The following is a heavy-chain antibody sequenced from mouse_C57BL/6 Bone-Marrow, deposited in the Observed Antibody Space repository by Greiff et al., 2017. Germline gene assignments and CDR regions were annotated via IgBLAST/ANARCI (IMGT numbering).Heavy chain of an antibody. D-gene: IGHD2-1*01. CDR3: ARESGLGKREKRYAMDY. J-gene: IGHJ4*01. CDR2: INYDGSST. Sequence: EVHLVESEGGLVQPGSSMKLSCTASGFTFSDYYMAWVRQVPEKGLEWVANINYDGSSTYYLDSLKSRFIISRDNAKNILYLQMSSLKSEDTATYYCARESGLGKREKRYAMDYWGQGTSVTVSS. V-gene: IGHV5-16*01. CDR1: GFTFSDYY.